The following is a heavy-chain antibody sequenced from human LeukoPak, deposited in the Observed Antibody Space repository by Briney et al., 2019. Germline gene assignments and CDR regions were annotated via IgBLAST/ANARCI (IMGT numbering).Heavy chain of an antibody. Sequence: GGSLRLSCTASGFTFTTYAMSWVRQAPGKGLEWVSTVSDSGGTTYYADPVKGRFTISRDNSRNTLYLRMNSPRAEDTAVYYCAKSHSVAQRGYFDYWGQGTLVTVSS. CDR3: AKSHSVAQRGYFDY. CDR1: GFTFTTYA. D-gene: IGHD2-15*01. CDR2: VSDSGGTT. V-gene: IGHV3-23*01. J-gene: IGHJ4*02.